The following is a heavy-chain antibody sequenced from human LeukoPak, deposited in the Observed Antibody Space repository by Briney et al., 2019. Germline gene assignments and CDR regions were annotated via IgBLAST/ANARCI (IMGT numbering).Heavy chain of an antibody. V-gene: IGHV3-33*08. CDR1: GFTFSSYA. Sequence: GGSLRLSCAASGFTFSSYAMHWVRQAPGKGLEWVAVIWYDGSNKYYADSVKGRFTISRDNSKNTLYLQMNSLRAEDTAVYYCARDPKQQLVLDYWGQGTLVTVSS. CDR3: ARDPKQQLVLDY. CDR2: IWYDGSNK. J-gene: IGHJ4*02. D-gene: IGHD6-13*01.